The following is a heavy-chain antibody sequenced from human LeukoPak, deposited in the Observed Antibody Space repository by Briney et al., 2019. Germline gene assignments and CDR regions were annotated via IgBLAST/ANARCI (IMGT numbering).Heavy chain of an antibody. Sequence: TSETLSLTCAVYGWFFSGYYWSWIRQPPGKGLEWIGEINHSGSTNYNPSLKSRVTISVDTSKNQFSLKLSSVTAADTAVYYCARTPYLGVVREDFDYWGQGTLVTVSS. CDR3: ARTPYLGVVREDFDY. V-gene: IGHV4-34*01. CDR1: GWFFSGYY. J-gene: IGHJ4*02. CDR2: INHSGST. D-gene: IGHD4-23*01.